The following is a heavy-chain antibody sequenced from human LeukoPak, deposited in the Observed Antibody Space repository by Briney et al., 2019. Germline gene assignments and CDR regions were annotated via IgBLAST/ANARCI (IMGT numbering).Heavy chain of an antibody. CDR2: IYYSGST. J-gene: IGHJ4*02. V-gene: IGHV4-59*08. CDR3: ASSSWYGRIDY. CDR1: GGSISSYY. Sequence: SETLSLTCTVSGGSISSYYWSWIRQAPGKGLEWIGCIYYSGSTNYNPSLKSRLNISVDTSKNQFSLKLSSVTAADTAVYYCASSSWYGRIDYWGQGTLVPVSS. D-gene: IGHD6-13*01.